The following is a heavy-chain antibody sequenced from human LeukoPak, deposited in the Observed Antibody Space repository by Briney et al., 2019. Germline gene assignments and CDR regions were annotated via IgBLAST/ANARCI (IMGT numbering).Heavy chain of an antibody. CDR2: INPNSGGT. V-gene: IGHV1-2*02. CDR3: ARGSPWPGKENIVVVPAALNWFDP. CDR1: GYTFTGYY. J-gene: IGHJ5*02. Sequence: ASVKVSCKASGYTFTGYYMHWVRQAPGQGLEWMGWINPNSGGTNYAQKFQGRVTMTRDTSISTAYMELSRLRSDDTAVYYCARGSPWPGKENIVVVPAALNWFDPWDQGTLVTVSS. D-gene: IGHD2-2*01.